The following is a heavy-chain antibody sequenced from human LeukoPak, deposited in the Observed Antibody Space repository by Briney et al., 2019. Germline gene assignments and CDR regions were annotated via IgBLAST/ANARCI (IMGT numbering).Heavy chain of an antibody. V-gene: IGHV3-21*01. CDR2: ISSSSSYI. CDR1: GFTFSSYS. J-gene: IGHJ4*02. D-gene: IGHD6-13*01. CDR3: ARDDQLPVHTRLFDY. Sequence: PGGSLRLSCAASGFTFSSYSMNWVRQAPGEGLEWVSSISSSSSYIYYADSVKGRFTISRDNAKNSLYLQMNSLRAEDTAVYYCARDDQLPVHTRLFDYWGQGTLVTVSS.